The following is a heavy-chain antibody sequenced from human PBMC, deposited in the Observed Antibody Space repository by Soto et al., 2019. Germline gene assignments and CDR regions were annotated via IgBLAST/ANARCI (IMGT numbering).Heavy chain of an antibody. Sequence: GGSLRLSCAASGFTFSSYSMNWVRQAPGKGLEWVSSISSSSSYIYFADSVKGRFTISKDNAKNSLYLQMNSLRAEDAAVYYCARDYYGSGSYSFQHWGQGTLVTVSS. CDR2: ISSSSSYI. CDR1: GFTFSSYS. D-gene: IGHD3-10*01. V-gene: IGHV3-21*01. CDR3: ARDYYGSGSYSFQH. J-gene: IGHJ1*01.